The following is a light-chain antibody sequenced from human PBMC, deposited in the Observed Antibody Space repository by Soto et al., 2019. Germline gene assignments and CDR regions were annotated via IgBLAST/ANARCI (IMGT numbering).Light chain of an antibody. CDR2: DAS. CDR3: QQRSNWPPRT. J-gene: IGKJ3*01. Sequence: EIVLTQSPATLSLSPGERASLSCRASQNISTYLAWYQQKPGQAPRLLIYDASNRATGIPARFSGSGSGTDFTLTISSLEPEYLAVYYCQQRSNWPPRTFGPGTKVEIK. CDR1: QNISTY. V-gene: IGKV3-11*01.